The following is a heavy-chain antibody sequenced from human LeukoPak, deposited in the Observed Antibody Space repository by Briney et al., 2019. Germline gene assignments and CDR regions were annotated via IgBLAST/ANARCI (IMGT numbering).Heavy chain of an antibody. CDR3: AKPSSGWSNFDS. CDR1: GFTFSSYA. J-gene: IGHJ4*02. Sequence: GGSLRLSCAASGFTFSSYAMSWVRQAPGKGLEWVSGISGTSGYTYYADSVKGRFTISRDNSKNTLYLQMNSLRAEDTAVYYCAKPSSGWSNFDSWGQGILVTVSS. CDR2: ISGTSGYT. D-gene: IGHD6-19*01. V-gene: IGHV3-23*01.